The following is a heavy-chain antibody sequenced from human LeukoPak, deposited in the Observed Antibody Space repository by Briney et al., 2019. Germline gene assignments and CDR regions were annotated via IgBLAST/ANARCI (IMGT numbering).Heavy chain of an antibody. CDR2: IYYTGIS. CDR3: ARFPGSAEYRHYYYMDV. Sequence: SETLSLTCAVYGGSFSHYFWSWIRQPPGKGLESIGNIYYTGISNYNPSLKSRVTISVDTSKNQFSLKLSSVIAADTAVYYCARFPGSAEYRHYYYMDVWGKGTTVTVSS. J-gene: IGHJ6*03. CDR1: GGSFSHYF. D-gene: IGHD2-15*01. V-gene: IGHV4-59*01.